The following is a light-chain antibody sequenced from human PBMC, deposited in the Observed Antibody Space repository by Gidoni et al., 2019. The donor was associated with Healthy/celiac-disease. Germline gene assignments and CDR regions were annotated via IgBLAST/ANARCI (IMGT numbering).Light chain of an antibody. V-gene: IGKV1-39*01. J-gene: IGKJ4*01. CDR2: AAS. CDR3: QQSYSTLLT. CDR1: QSISSY. Sequence: DIQMTQSPSSLSASVGDRVTITCRASQSISSYLNWYQQKPGKAPKLLIYAASSLQSGGPSRFSGSGSGTDFTLTISSLQPEDFATYYCQQSYSTLLTFXGXTKVEIK.